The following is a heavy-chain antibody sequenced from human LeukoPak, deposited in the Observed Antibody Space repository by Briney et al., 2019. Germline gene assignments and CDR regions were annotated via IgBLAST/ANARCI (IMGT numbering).Heavy chain of an antibody. CDR3: AAALKVFGY. Sequence: GGSLRLSCAASGFTFSSYAMSWVRQAPGKGLEWVSAISGSGGSTYYADSVKGRFIISRDNSRNTLYLQMNSLRAEDTAVYYCAAALKVFGYWGQGTLVTVSS. V-gene: IGHV3-23*01. CDR1: GFTFSSYA. J-gene: IGHJ4*02. CDR2: ISGSGGST.